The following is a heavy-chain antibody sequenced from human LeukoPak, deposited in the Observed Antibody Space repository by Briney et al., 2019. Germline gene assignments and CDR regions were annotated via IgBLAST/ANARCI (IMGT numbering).Heavy chain of an antibody. CDR3: TAGTYGSGTYGFDY. D-gene: IGHD3-10*01. Sequence: GGSLRLSCAASGFTFTNAWMSWVRQAPGKGLEWVGRIKSKTEGGTTDYVAPVKGRFTISRDDSKNTLNLQMNSLKTEDTGVYYCTAGTYGSGTYGFDYWGQGTLVTVSS. J-gene: IGHJ4*02. CDR1: GFTFTNAW. CDR2: IKSKTEGGTT. V-gene: IGHV3-15*01.